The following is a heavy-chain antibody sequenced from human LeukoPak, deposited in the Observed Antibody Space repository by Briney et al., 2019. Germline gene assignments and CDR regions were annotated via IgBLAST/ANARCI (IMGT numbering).Heavy chain of an antibody. Sequence: PGGSLRLSCAASGFTFSSYAMHWVRQAPGKGLEWVAVISYDGSNKYYADSVKGRFTISRDNSKNTLYLQMNSLRAEDTAVYYCAKDQGYCSSTSCYLLGDAFDIWGQGTMVTVSS. D-gene: IGHD2-2*01. CDR1: GFTFSSYA. CDR3: AKDQGYCSSTSCYLLGDAFDI. J-gene: IGHJ3*02. V-gene: IGHV3-30*04. CDR2: ISYDGSNK.